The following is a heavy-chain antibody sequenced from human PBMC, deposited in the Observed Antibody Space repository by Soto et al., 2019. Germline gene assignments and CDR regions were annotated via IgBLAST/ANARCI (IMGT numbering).Heavy chain of an antibody. D-gene: IGHD2-15*01. V-gene: IGHV1-46*01. Sequence: ASVKVSCKASGYTFTSYYMHWVRQAPGQGLEWMGIINPSGGSTSYAQKFQGRVTMTRDTSTSTAYMELSSLRSEDTAVFYCARGVVEPNPDPIVVVVAPGPYYFDYWGQGTLVTVSS. CDR2: INPSGGST. CDR1: GYTFTSYY. CDR3: ARGVVEPNPDPIVVVVAPGPYYFDY. J-gene: IGHJ4*02.